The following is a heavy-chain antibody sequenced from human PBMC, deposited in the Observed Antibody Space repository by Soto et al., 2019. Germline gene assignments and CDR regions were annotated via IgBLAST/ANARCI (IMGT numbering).Heavy chain of an antibody. Sequence: QLQLQESGPGLVKPSETLSLTCTVSGVSIRNSAYYWAWIRQPPGKGLEWIGSIYYAGNTYYNPSLKSRVTMSLDTARNHFSLTLSSVPAADTAVYPCVRAMVRGVFPPSYWYFDLWGRGTLVTVSS. V-gene: IGHV4-39*02. J-gene: IGHJ2*01. D-gene: IGHD3-10*01. CDR2: IYYAGNT. CDR3: VRAMVRGVFPPSYWYFDL. CDR1: GVSIRNSAYY.